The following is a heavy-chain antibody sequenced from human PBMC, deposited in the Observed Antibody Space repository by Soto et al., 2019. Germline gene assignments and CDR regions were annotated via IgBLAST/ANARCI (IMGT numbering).Heavy chain of an antibody. V-gene: IGHV1-2*04. CDR1: GYTFTGYY. Sequence: GASVKVSCKASGYTFTGYYMHWVRQAPGQGLEWMGWINPNSGGTNYAQKFQGWVTMTRDTSISTAYMELRSLRSEDTAVYFCARGGRTGNFGMDVWGQGTTVTVS. CDR2: INPNSGGT. CDR3: ARGGRTGNFGMDV. J-gene: IGHJ6*02. D-gene: IGHD3-10*01.